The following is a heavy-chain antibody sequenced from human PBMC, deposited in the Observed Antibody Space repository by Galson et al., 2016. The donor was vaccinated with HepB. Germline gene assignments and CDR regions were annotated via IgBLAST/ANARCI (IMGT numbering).Heavy chain of an antibody. Sequence: SLRLSCAASGFSFSTGWMNWVRRAPGKGLEWVGRIKSKNDGGTKDYAAPVKGRFTISRDDSKSTVYLQMDSLRSEDTAVYYCSTDGPWTAQDYGVTSLNYWGQGTLVTVSS. V-gene: IGHV3-15*07. CDR1: GFSFSTGW. CDR3: STDGPWTAQDYGVTSLNY. D-gene: IGHD4-17*01. J-gene: IGHJ4*02. CDR2: IKSKNDGGTK.